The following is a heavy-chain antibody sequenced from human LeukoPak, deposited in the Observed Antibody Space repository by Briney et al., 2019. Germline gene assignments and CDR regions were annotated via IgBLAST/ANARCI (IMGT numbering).Heavy chain of an antibody. Sequence: GGSLRLSCAASGFTFSSYGMHWVRQAPGKGLEWVAGISYDGSNKYYADSVKGRFTISRDNSKNTLYLQMNRLRAEDTAVYYCAKDQGDSSGTYYYYYGMDVWGQGTTVTVSS. CDR1: GFTFSSYG. CDR2: ISYDGSNK. V-gene: IGHV3-30*18. J-gene: IGHJ6*02. CDR3: AKDQGDSSGTYYYYYGMDV. D-gene: IGHD3-22*01.